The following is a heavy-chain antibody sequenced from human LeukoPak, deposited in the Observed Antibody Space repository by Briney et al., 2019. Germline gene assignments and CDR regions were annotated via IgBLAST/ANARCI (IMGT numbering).Heavy chain of an antibody. CDR1: EFTVTGNY. J-gene: IGHJ4*02. CDR3: VRALYYFDY. CDR2: IYSGDST. Sequence: PGGSLRLSCAASEFTVTGNYMSWVRQAPGKGLEWVSIIYSGDSTYYADSVKGRFTISRDHSKNTLFLQMNSLRAEGTGIYYCVRALYYFDYWGLGTLVTVSS. V-gene: IGHV3-66*01.